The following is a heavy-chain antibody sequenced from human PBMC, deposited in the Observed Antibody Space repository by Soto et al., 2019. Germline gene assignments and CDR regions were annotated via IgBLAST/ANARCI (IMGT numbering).Heavy chain of an antibody. CDR1: GFTFSSYA. CDR3: ARASSGSYFDY. D-gene: IGHD1-26*01. J-gene: IGHJ4*02. CDR2: ISYDGSDK. V-gene: IGHV3-30-3*01. Sequence: GGSLRLSCAASGFTFSSYAMHWVRQAPGKGLEWVAVISYDGSDKYYADSVKGRFTISRDNSKNTLYLQMNSLRAEDTAVYYCARASSGSYFDYWGQGTLVTVSS.